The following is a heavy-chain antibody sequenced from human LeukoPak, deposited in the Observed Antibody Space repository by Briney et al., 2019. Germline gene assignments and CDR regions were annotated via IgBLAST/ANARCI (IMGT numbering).Heavy chain of an antibody. CDR1: GYTFTGYY. V-gene: IGHV1-2*02. CDR3: AREGGIAAAGYKVPYYYYYMDV. J-gene: IGHJ6*03. CDR2: INPNSGGT. D-gene: IGHD6-13*01. Sequence: APVKVSCRASGYTFTGYYMHWVRQAPGQGLEWMGWINPNSGGTNYAQKVQGRVTMTRDTSISTAYMELSRLRSDDTAVYYCAREGGIAAAGYKVPYYYYYMDVWAKGPRSPSP.